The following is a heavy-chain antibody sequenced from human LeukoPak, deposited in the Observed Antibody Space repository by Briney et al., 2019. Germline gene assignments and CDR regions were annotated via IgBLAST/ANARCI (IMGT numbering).Heavy chain of an antibody. J-gene: IGHJ4*02. CDR1: GYTFTGYY. V-gene: IGHV1-2*02. CDR2: INPNSGGT. D-gene: IGHD3-22*01. Sequence: ASVKVSCKASGYTFTGYYMHWVRQAPGQGLEWMGWINPNSGGTGYEQKFQGRVTMTRDTSISTAFLELSGLRSDDTAVYYCARVLDGYYDTTGYRRPFDHWGQGTLVTVSS. CDR3: ARVLDGYYDTTGYRRPFDH.